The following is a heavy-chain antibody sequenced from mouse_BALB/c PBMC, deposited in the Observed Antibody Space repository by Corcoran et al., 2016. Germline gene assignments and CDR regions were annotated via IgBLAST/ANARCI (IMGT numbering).Heavy chain of an antibody. D-gene: IGHD2-1*01. V-gene: IGHV14-3*02. CDR1: GFNIKDTY. J-gene: IGHJ3*01. Sequence: EVQLQQSGAELVKPGASVKLSCTASGFNIKDTYMHWVKQRPEQGLEWIGRIDPANGNTKYDQKFQGKATITADTSSNTAYLQLSSLTSEDTAVYYCARSGYGNPFAYWGQGTLVTVSA. CDR2: IDPANGNT. CDR3: ARSGYGNPFAY.